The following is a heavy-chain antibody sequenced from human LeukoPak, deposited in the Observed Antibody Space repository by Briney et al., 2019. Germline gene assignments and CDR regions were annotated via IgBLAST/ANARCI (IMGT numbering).Heavy chain of an antibody. CDR3: ARLSTVTTSFDY. CDR1: GYSISSGYY. Sequence: SETLSLTCTVSGYSISSGYYWGWIRQPPGKGLEWIGEIYHSGSTNYNPSLKSRVTISVDKSKNQFSLKLSSVTAADTAVYYCARLSTVTTSFDYWGQGTLVTVSS. CDR2: IYHSGST. D-gene: IGHD4-11*01. J-gene: IGHJ4*02. V-gene: IGHV4-38-2*02.